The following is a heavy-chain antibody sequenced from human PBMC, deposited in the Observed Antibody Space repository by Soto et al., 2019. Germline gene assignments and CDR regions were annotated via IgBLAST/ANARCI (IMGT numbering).Heavy chain of an antibody. D-gene: IGHD2-15*01. J-gene: IGHJ6*02. CDR3: ARDLLGGNPLSFYYGMEV. CDR2: ISAYNGNT. V-gene: IGHV1-18*01. Sequence: GASVKVSCKASGYTFTSYGISWVRQAPGQGLEWMGWISAYNGNTNYAQKLQGRVTMTTDTSTSTAYMELRSLRSDDTAVYYCARDLLGGNPLSFYYGMEVWGQGTTVTVSS. CDR1: GYTFTSYG.